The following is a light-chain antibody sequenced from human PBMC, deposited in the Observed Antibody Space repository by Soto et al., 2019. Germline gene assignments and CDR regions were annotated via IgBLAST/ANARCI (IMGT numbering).Light chain of an antibody. CDR1: QSVSRK. Sequence: VLTQPASVSVSPGESATLSCRASQSVSRKLVWYQQKPGQAPRLLIYGASTRATGIPERFSGSGSGTEFTLTISSLQSEDFAVYYCQQYTNWPKTFGQGTKVDIK. CDR3: QQYTNWPKT. J-gene: IGKJ1*01. CDR2: GAS. V-gene: IGKV3D-15*01.